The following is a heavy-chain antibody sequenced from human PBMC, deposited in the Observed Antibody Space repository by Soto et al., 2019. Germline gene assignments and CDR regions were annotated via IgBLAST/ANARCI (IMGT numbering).Heavy chain of an antibody. CDR2: INWNSGSI. CDR3: VKDESINWYSGHFRH. V-gene: IGHV3-9*01. CDR1: GFTFDDYA. D-gene: IGHD6-13*01. Sequence: GGSLRLSCASSGFTFDDYAMHWVRQVPGKGLEWVSGINWNSGSIGYGDSVKGRFAISRDNAKNSLHLQMNSLSAEDTAFYYCVKDESINWYSGHFRHWGQGTLVTVSS. J-gene: IGHJ1*01.